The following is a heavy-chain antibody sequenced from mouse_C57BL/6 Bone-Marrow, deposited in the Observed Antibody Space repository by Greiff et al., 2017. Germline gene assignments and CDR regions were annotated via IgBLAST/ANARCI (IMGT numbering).Heavy chain of an antibody. J-gene: IGHJ1*03. CDR3: ETTVVAYWYFDV. CDR1: GFTFSDYG. CDR2: ISSGSSTI. V-gene: IGHV5-17*01. Sequence: EVMLVESGGGLVKPGGSLKLSCAASGFTFSDYGMHWVRQAPEKGLEWVAYISSGSSTIYYADTVKGRFTISRDNAKNTLFLQMTSLRSEDTAMYYYETTVVAYWYFDVWGTGTTVTVSS. D-gene: IGHD1-1*01.